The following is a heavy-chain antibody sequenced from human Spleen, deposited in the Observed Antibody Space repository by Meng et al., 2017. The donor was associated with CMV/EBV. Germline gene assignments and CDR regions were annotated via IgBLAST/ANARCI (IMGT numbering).Heavy chain of an antibody. CDR1: GGTFISYS. J-gene: IGHJ6*02. CDR3: ATDGIITGPQGGRPLDYFGLDV. D-gene: IGHD1-20*01. Sequence: ASVKVSCKASGGTFISYSITWVRQAPGQGLEWMGGFDPEDGETIYAQKFQGRVTMTEDTSTDTAYMELSSLSSEDTAVYYCATDGIITGPQGGRPLDYFGLDVWGQGTTVTVSS. V-gene: IGHV1-24*01. CDR2: FDPEDGET.